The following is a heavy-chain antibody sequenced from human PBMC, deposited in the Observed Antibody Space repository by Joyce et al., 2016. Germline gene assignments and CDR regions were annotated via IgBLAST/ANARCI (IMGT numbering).Heavy chain of an antibody. V-gene: IGHV5-51*01. CDR2: VYPGDSDT. J-gene: IGHJ4*02. CDR1: GYSFINYW. D-gene: IGHD3-22*01. Sequence: DVQLVQSGAEVKKPGESLKLSCKGSGYSFINYWIGWVRQMPGKGLEWMGVVYPGDSDTKYIPSFQRQVTISADKSISTAYLQGSSLKASDTAMYYCARRLRNYYDSSGYQGADYWGQGTLVTVSS. CDR3: ARRLRNYYDSSGYQGADY.